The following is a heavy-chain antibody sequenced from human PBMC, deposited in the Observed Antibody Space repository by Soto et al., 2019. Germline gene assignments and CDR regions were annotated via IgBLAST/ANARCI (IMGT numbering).Heavy chain of an antibody. CDR2: IYYSGST. J-gene: IGHJ4*02. Sequence: PSETLSLTCTVSGGSISSGGYYWSWIRQHPGKGLEWIGYIYYSGSTYYNPSLKSRVTISVDTSKNQFSLKLSSVTAADTAVYYCARDGTAAAGTEGYWGQGTLVTVSS. V-gene: IGHV4-31*03. D-gene: IGHD6-13*01. CDR1: GGSISSGGYY. CDR3: ARDGTAAAGTEGY.